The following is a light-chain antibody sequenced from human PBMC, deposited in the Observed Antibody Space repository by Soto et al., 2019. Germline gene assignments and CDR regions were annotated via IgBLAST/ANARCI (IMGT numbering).Light chain of an antibody. CDR1: QSVSRY. Sequence: EIVLSQSPATLSLSPGDIATLSCRASQSVSRYLAWYQQKPGQAPRLLIYDASDRATGIPARFSGSGSGTDFTLTISSLEPEDFAVYYCQQRSNWPRTFGQGTKVEIK. V-gene: IGKV3-11*01. CDR3: QQRSNWPRT. CDR2: DAS. J-gene: IGKJ1*01.